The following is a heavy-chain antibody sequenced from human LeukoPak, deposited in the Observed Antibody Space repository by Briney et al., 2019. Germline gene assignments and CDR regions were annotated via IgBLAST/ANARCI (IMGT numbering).Heavy chain of an antibody. CDR2: IYHSGST. Sequence: SETLSLTCTVSGYSISSGYYWGWIRQPPGKGLEWIGSIYHSGSTYYNPSLKSRVTISVYTSKNQFSLKLSSVTAADTAVYYCARLKYYYDSSGYRAEYFQHWGQGTLVTVSS. CDR3: ARLKYYYDSSGYRAEYFQH. J-gene: IGHJ1*01. D-gene: IGHD3-22*01. V-gene: IGHV4-38-2*02. CDR1: GYSISSGYY.